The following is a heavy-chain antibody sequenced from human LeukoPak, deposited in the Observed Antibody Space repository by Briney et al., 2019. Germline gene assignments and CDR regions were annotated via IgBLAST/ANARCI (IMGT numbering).Heavy chain of an antibody. CDR1: GGSISSYY. V-gene: IGHV4-4*07. CDR3: ARGYGDYGPLGYFDY. J-gene: IGHJ4*02. D-gene: IGHD4-17*01. CDR2: IYTSGGT. Sequence: SETLSLTCTVSGGSISSYYWSWIRQPAGKGLEWIGRIYTSGGTNYNPSLKSRVTMSVDTSKNQFSLKLSSVTAADTAVYYCARGYGDYGPLGYFDYWGQGTLVTVSS.